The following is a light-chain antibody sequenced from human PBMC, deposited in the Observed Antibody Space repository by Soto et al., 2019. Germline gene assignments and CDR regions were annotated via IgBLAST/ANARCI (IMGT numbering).Light chain of an antibody. CDR1: QSVSSSY. J-gene: IGKJ2*01. V-gene: IGKV3-20*01. Sequence: EIVLTQSPGTLSLSPGERATLSCRASQSVSSSYLAWYQQKPGQAPRLLIYGASSRATGIPDRFSGSGSGTDFTLTISILEPEDFVLYYCQQYGSSPRYTFGQGTKLEIK. CDR3: QQYGSSPRYT. CDR2: GAS.